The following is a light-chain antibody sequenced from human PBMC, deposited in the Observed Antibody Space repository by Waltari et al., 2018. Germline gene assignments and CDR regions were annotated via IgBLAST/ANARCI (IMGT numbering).Light chain of an antibody. CDR1: KLGDKY. Sequence: SYELSQPPSVSVSPGQTATIPCSGDKLGDKYACWYQQKPGQSPVLVIYQDSRRPSGIPERFSGSNSGNTATLTISGTQAMDEADYYCQAWDSGAAGVFGTRTKVTVL. CDR3: QAWDSGAAGV. CDR2: QDS. V-gene: IGLV3-1*01. J-gene: IGLJ1*01.